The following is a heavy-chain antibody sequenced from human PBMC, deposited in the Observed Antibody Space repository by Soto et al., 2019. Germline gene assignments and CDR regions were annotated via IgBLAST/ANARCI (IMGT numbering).Heavy chain of an antibody. CDR3: AKRQYSGDYEENDAFDI. CDR1: GFTFSSFG. J-gene: IGHJ3*02. V-gene: IGHV3-30*18. Sequence: QVQLVESGGGVVQPGRSLTLSCAASGFTFSSFGIHWVRQAPGKGLEWVTFLSFDGSFKYYADSVKGRFTISRDNSKNTVYLQMNSLRAEDTAVYFCAKRQYSGDYEENDAFDIWGRGTMVTVSS. CDR2: LSFDGSFK. D-gene: IGHD4-17*01.